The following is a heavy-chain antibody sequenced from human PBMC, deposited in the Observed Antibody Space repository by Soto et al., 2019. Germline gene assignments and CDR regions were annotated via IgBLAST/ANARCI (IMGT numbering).Heavy chain of an antibody. CDR2: ITHSGGST. D-gene: IGHD7-27*01. V-gene: IGHV3-23*01. CDR1: GFTFSNYA. CDR3: VISTGKFYADFDY. J-gene: IGHJ4*02. Sequence: GGSLRLSCAAPGFTFSNYAMNWVRQAPGKGLEWVSGITHSGGSTYYTDSVKGRFTISRDNLKYILYLQMNDLKAEDTATYYCVISTGKFYADFDYWGQGTQVTVSS.